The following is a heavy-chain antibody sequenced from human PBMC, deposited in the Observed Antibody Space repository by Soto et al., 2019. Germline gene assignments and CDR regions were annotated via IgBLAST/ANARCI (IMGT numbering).Heavy chain of an antibody. CDR1: GFNFDNYG. CDR3: AKDRVGGTFYTPLAF. Sequence: GGSLRLSCQASGFNFDNYGMHWVRQAPGKGLEWVAVVTYDGSFQYYADSVKGRFTISRDNSKNTLSLHLNTLKPEDTAVYHCAKDRVGGTFYTPLAFWGQGTLVTVSS. V-gene: IGHV3-30*18. CDR2: VTYDGSFQ. D-gene: IGHD1-7*01. J-gene: IGHJ4*02.